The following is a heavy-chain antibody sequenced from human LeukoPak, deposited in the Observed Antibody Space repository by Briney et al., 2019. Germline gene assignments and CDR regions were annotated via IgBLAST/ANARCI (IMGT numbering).Heavy chain of an antibody. CDR1: GFTFSSHG. D-gene: IGHD3-22*01. Sequence: GGSLRLSCAASGFTFSSHGMNWVRQAPGKGLEWVSGISPSGGITYYTDSVKGRFTISRDNSKNTLYLQMNSLRAEDTAVYYCAKSSMIVVARFDYWGQGTLVTVSS. J-gene: IGHJ4*02. CDR3: AKSSMIVVARFDY. V-gene: IGHV3-23*01. CDR2: ISPSGGIT.